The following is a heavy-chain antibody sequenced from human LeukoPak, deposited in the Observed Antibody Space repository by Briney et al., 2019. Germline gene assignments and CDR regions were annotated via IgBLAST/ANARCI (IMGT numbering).Heavy chain of an antibody. CDR1: GFIFENYG. Sequence: GRSLRLSCRASGFIFENYGMHWVRQAPGKGLEWVAVIWYEGINTYYQDSVKGRFTISRDNSRNTLYLQMNSLRAKDTAVYYCARVGEVAPFDYWGQGTLVTVSS. CDR3: ARVGEVAPFDY. J-gene: IGHJ4*02. V-gene: IGHV3-33*01. D-gene: IGHD1-26*01. CDR2: IWYEGINT.